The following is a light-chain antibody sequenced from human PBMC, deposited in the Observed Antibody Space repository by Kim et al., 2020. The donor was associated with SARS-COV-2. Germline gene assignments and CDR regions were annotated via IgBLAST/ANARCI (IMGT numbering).Light chain of an antibody. V-gene: IGLV1-40*01. CDR2: GNS. Sequence: QSVLTQPPSVSGAPGQRVTISCTGSSSNIGAGYDVHWYQQPPGTAPKLLIYGNSNRPSGVPDRLSGSKSGASASLAITGLQAEDEAEYYCQSYDSTLSGWVFGGGTKL. J-gene: IGLJ3*02. CDR1: SSNIGAGYD. CDR3: QSYDSTLSGWV.